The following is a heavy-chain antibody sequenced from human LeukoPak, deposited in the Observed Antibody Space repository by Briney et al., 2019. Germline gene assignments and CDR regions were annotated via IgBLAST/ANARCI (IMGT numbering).Heavy chain of an antibody. CDR2: ISSSGSTI. D-gene: IGHD3-10*01. CDR1: GFTFSDYY. J-gene: IGHJ4*02. V-gene: IGHV3-11*04. Sequence: GGSLRLSCAASGFTFSDYYMSWIRQAPGKGLEWVSYISSSGSTIYYADSVKGRFSISRDNSASALFLDMDSLRTEDTAVYYCAKGLRWFGNFYFNFFDHWGQGILVTVSS. CDR3: AKGLRWFGNFYFNFFDH.